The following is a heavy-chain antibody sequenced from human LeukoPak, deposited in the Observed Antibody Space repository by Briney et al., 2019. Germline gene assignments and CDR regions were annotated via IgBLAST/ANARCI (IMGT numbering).Heavy chain of an antibody. Sequence: GGSLRLSCAASGFTFSSYWMHWVRQAPGKGLVWVSRINSDGSSTSYADSVKGRFTISRDNAKNTLYLQMNSLRAEDTAVYYCARPRFGYDYGETRGSWFDPWGQGTLVTVSS. V-gene: IGHV3-74*01. CDR1: GFTFSSYW. CDR2: INSDGSST. CDR3: ARPRFGYDYGETRGSWFDP. D-gene: IGHD4-17*01. J-gene: IGHJ5*02.